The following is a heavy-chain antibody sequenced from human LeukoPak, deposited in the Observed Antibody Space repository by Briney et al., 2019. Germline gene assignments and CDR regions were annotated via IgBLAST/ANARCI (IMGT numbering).Heavy chain of an antibody. CDR3: ARLGSGSNY. D-gene: IGHD3-10*01. CDR1: GDSVSSNSAA. Sequence: PSQTLSLTCAISGDSVSSNSAAWIWIRQSPSRGLEWLGRTYYRSKWYTEHAVSVKSRITINPDTSKNQFSLQLSSVNPEDTAVYYCARLGSGSNYWGQGTLVTVSS. V-gene: IGHV6-1*01. CDR2: TYYRSKWYT. J-gene: IGHJ4*02.